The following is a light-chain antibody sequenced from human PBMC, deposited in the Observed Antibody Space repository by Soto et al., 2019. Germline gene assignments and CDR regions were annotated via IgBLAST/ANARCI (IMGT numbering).Light chain of an antibody. CDR1: QTISNY. CDR2: SAS. CDR3: QQSYVAVT. V-gene: IGKV1-39*01. J-gene: IGKJ5*01. Sequence: DIQMTQSPSSLSASVGDRVIITCRASQTISNYLNWYQQRPGKAPKLLIYSASTLASGVPSRFSGSGSGTAFTLTISSLQSEDFATYYCQQSYVAVTFGQGTRLDIK.